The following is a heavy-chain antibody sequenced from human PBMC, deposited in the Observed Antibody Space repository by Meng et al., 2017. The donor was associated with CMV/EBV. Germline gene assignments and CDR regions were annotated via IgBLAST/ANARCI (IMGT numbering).Heavy chain of an antibody. J-gene: IGHJ4*02. CDR1: GGSFSGYY. V-gene: IGHV4-59*01. D-gene: IGHD1-26*01. CDR2: IYYSGST. CDR3: ATIVGAEYYFDY. Sequence: SETLSLTCAVYGGSFSGYYWSWIRQPPGKGLEWIGYIYYSGSTNYNPSLKSRVTISVDTSKNQFSLKLSSVTAADTAVYYCATIVGAEYYFDYWGQGTLVTVSS.